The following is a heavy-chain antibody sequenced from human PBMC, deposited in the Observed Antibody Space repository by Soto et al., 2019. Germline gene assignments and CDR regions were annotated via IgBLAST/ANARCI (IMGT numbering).Heavy chain of an antibody. Sequence: ASVKVSCKASGYTFTNYGISWVRQAPGQGLEWMGWINVYNGNTKYAQKVQGRVTITRDTSASTAYMELRGLRSEDTAVYYCAILGTYYFDNSDNYFDFWGQGTLVTVSS. D-gene: IGHD3-22*01. J-gene: IGHJ4*02. CDR3: AILGTYYFDNSDNYFDF. V-gene: IGHV1-18*01. CDR2: INVYNGNT. CDR1: GYTFTNYG.